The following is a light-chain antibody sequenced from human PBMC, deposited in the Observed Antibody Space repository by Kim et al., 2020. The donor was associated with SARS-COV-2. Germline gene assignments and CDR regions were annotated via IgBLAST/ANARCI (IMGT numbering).Light chain of an antibody. V-gene: IGKV3-20*01. Sequence: EIVLTQSPGTLSLSPGEGATLSCRASQTIGSGYLAWYQQKPGQAPRLLIYGASIRTTGIPDRFSGSGSGTDFTLTISRLEPEDFAVYYCQQYGSSYTFGQGTKVEIK. CDR2: GAS. J-gene: IGKJ2*01. CDR1: QTIGSGY. CDR3: QQYGSSYT.